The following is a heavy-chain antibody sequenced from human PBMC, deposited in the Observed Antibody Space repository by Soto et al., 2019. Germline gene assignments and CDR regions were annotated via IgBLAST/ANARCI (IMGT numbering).Heavy chain of an antibody. V-gene: IGHV1-3*01. CDR1: GYTFTSYA. Sequence: QVQLVQSGAEVKKPGASVKVSCKASGYTFTSYAMHWVRQAPGQRLEWMGWINAGNGNTKYSQKFQGRVTITRDTCASTAYMELSSLRSEDTAVYYCARALNGYLPDFDYWGQGTPVTVSS. CDR3: ARALNGYLPDFDY. D-gene: IGHD5-18*01. J-gene: IGHJ4*02. CDR2: INAGNGNT.